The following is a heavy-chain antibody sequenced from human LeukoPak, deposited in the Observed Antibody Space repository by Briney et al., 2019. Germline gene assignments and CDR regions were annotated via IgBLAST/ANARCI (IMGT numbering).Heavy chain of an antibody. D-gene: IGHD3-9*01. CDR3: ARGRVLRYFDWLWSFDY. V-gene: IGHV3-7*05. CDR1: GFTFSSYW. J-gene: IGHJ4*02. CDR2: IKQDGSEK. Sequence: PGGSLRLSCAASGFTFSSYWMSWVRQAPGKGLEWVANIKQDGSEKYYVDSVKGRFTISRDNAKNSLYLQMNSLGAEDTAVYYCARGRVLRYFDWLWSFDYWGQGTLVTVSS.